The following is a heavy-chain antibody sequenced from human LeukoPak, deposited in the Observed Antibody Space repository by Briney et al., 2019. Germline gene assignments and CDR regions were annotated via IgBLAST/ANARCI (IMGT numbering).Heavy chain of an antibody. J-gene: IGHJ4*02. CDR2: INPNSGGT. CDR3: ARDSLSTVAAGTGFDY. Sequence: ASVKVSCKASGYTFTGYYMHWVRQAPGQGLEWMGWINPNSGGTNYAQKFQGRVTMTRDTSISTAYMELRSLRSDDTAVYYCARDSLSTVAAGTGFDYWGQGTLVTVSS. CDR1: GYTFTGYY. D-gene: IGHD6-13*01. V-gene: IGHV1-2*02.